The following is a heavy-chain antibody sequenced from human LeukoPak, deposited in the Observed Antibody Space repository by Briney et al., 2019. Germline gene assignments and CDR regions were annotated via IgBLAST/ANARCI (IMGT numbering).Heavy chain of an antibody. CDR3: ATLTRITGTSRPHY. D-gene: IGHD1-20*01. V-gene: IGHV1-2*06. CDR1: GYTFTGNY. CDR2: INPNSGGT. Sequence: GASVKVSCKASGYTFTGNYMHWVRQAPGQGLEWMGRINPNSGGTNYAQKFQGRVTMTRDTSISTAYMELSRLRSDDTAVYYCATLTRITGTSRPHYWGQGTLVTVSS. J-gene: IGHJ4*02.